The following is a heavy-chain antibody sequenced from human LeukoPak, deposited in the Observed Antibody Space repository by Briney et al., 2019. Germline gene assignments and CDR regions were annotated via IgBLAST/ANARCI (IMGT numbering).Heavy chain of an antibody. J-gene: IGHJ4*02. V-gene: IGHV4-61*08. CDR1: GGSISSGGYY. CDR2: INDRGST. Sequence: PSETLSLTCTVSGGSISSGGYYWSWIRQHPGKGLEWIGHINDRGSTNYNPSLQGRVTISIDTSKNQFSLKVNSVTAADTAVYYCVRDSRYGSGWFEDGLDFWGQGTLVTVSS. CDR3: VRDSRYGSGWFEDGLDF. D-gene: IGHD6-13*01.